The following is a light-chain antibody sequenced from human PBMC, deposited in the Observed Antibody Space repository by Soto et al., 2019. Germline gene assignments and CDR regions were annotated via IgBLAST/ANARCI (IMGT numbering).Light chain of an antibody. CDR3: QQSFFIPRT. CDR1: QSITNS. Sequence: DIQMTQSPSSLSAFVGDRVTITCRASQSITNSLNWYQQKPGKVPKLLIYTASSLQSGVPSRFSGSGSGTSFTLTISSLQPEDFGTYYCQQSFFIPRTFGQGTKVEIK. V-gene: IGKV1-39*01. J-gene: IGKJ1*01. CDR2: TAS.